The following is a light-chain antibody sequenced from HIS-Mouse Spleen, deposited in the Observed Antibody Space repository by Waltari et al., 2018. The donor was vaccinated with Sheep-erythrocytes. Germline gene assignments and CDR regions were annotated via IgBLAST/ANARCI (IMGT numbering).Light chain of an antibody. CDR2: DAS. CDR1: SSDVGGYYY. V-gene: IGLV2-11*01. Sequence: QSALTQPRSVPGSPGQSVTISCTGPSSDVGGYYYVSRYHQHPGKAPKLMIYDASKRPSGVPDRFSGSKSGNTASLTISWLQAEDEADYYCCSYAGSYNHVFATGTKVTVL. J-gene: IGLJ1*01. CDR3: CSYAGSYNHV.